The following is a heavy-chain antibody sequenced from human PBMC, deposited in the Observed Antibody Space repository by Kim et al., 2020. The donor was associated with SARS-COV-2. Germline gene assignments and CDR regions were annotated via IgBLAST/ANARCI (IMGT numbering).Heavy chain of an antibody. D-gene: IGHD3-9*01. CDR1: GFTFSSYA. V-gene: IGHV3-23*01. CDR2: ISGSGGST. CDR3: ANGPNYDILTGYYGY. J-gene: IGHJ4*02. Sequence: GGSLRLSCAAPGFTFSSYAMSWVRQAPGKGLEWVSAISGSGGSTYYADSVKGRFTISRDNSKNTLYLQMNSLRAEDTAVYYCANGPNYDILTGYYGYWGQGTLVTVSS.